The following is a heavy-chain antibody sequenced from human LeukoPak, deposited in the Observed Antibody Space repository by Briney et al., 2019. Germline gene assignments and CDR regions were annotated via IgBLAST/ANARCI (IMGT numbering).Heavy chain of an antibody. CDR3: ARARITIFGVVDAFDI. CDR1: GGSISSYY. CDR2: IYYSGST. V-gene: IGHV4-59*12. D-gene: IGHD3-3*01. Sequence: SETLSLTCTVSGGSISSYYWSWIRQPPGKGLEWIGYIYYSGSTNYNPSLKSRVTISVDTSKNQFSLKLSSVTAADTAVYYCARARITIFGVVDAFDIWGQGTMVIVSS. J-gene: IGHJ3*02.